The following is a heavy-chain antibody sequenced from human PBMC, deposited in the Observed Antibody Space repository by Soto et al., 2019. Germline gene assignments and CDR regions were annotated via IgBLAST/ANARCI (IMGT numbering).Heavy chain of an antibody. CDR1: GYTFTSYD. Sequence: GASVKVSCKASGYTFTSYDINWVRQATGQGLEWMGWMNPNSGNTGYAQKFQGRVTMTRNTSISTAYMELSSLRSEDTAVYYCARGRLESGWYSMDVWGKGTTVTVSS. V-gene: IGHV1-8*01. CDR3: ARGRLESGWYSMDV. J-gene: IGHJ6*04. CDR2: MNPNSGNT. D-gene: IGHD6-19*01.